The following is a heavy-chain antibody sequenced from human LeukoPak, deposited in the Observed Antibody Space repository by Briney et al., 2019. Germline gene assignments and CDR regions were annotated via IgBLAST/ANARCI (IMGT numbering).Heavy chain of an antibody. J-gene: IGHJ4*02. Sequence: GGSLRLSCAASGFTFSSYGMHWVRQAPGKGLEWVAFIRYDGSNKYYADSVKGRFTISRDNSKNTLYLQMNSLRAEDTAVYYCAKIIVVVPAATDFFDYWGQGTLVTVSS. CDR3: AKIIVVVPAATDFFDY. D-gene: IGHD2-2*01. CDR2: IRYDGSNK. CDR1: GFTFSSYG. V-gene: IGHV3-30*02.